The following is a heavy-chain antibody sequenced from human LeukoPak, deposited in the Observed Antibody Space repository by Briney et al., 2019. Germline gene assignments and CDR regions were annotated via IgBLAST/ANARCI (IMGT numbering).Heavy chain of an antibody. CDR1: GFTFSDYW. J-gene: IGHJ4*01. CDR3: ARDGTAAGLYFDL. Sequence: GGSLRLSCGVSGFTFSDYWMNWVRQAPGKGLEWVASIKQDGSEKTFVDSVKGRFTISRDNARNSVYLQMSSLRAEDTAVCYCARDGTAAGLYFDLWGHGTLVTVSS. D-gene: IGHD6-13*01. CDR2: IKQDGSEK. V-gene: IGHV3-7*01.